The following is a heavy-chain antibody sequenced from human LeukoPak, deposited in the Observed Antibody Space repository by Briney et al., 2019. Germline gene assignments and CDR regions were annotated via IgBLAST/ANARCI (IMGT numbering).Heavy chain of an antibody. J-gene: IGHJ4*02. CDR1: GYTFTGYY. D-gene: IGHD6-13*01. CDR2: INPNSGGT. V-gene: IGHV1-2*02. CDR3: ARERLAAAGRDVFDC. Sequence: ASVKGSCKASGYTFTGYYMHWVRHAPGQGLEWMGWINPNSGGTNYAQKFQGMVTMTRDTSISTAYMELSRLRSDDTAVYYCARERLAAAGRDVFDCWGQGTLVTVSS.